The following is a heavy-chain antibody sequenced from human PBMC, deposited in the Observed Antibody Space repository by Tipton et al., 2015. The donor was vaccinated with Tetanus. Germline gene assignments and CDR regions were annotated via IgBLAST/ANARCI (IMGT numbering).Heavy chain of an antibody. CDR1: GFLFSSYT. V-gene: IGHV3-21*01. CDR3: ASGSSLDY. Sequence: SLRLSCSVPGFLFSSYTMNWVRQAPGRGLEWVSSISSTTSYIYYSDSVKGRFTISRDNAKNSLYLQMNSLTADDTAVYFCASGSSLDYWGQGTLVTVSS. D-gene: IGHD6-6*01. CDR2: ISSTTSYI. J-gene: IGHJ4*02.